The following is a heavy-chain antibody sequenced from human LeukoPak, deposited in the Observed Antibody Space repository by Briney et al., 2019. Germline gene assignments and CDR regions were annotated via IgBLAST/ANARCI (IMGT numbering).Heavy chain of an antibody. CDR1: GYSFSDYS. CDR2: ISSSGGTM. CDR3: ARTRTNYYFDY. V-gene: IGHV3-11*01. Sequence: PGGSLRLSCAASGYSFSDYSISWIHQAPGKGLEWISYISSSGGTMTYADSVRGRFTISRDNAKNSLYLEMTSLRAEDTAVYYCARTRTNYYFDYWGQGTLVTFSS. D-gene: IGHD1-1*01. J-gene: IGHJ4*02.